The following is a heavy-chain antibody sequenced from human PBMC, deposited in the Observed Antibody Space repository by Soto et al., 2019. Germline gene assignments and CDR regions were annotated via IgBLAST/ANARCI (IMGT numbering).Heavy chain of an antibody. CDR1: GYTFTSYA. J-gene: IGHJ5*02. CDR3: AREVPVVMSNCFDP. D-gene: IGHD2-2*01. V-gene: IGHV1-3*01. CDR2: INAGNGNT. Sequence: QVQLVQSGAEVKEPGASVKVSCKASGYTFTSYAMHWVRQAPGQRLEWMGWINAGNGNTKYSQSFQGRVTITRDTSANTAYMEQSSLRSEDTAVYYCAREVPVVMSNCFDPWGQGTLVTVSS.